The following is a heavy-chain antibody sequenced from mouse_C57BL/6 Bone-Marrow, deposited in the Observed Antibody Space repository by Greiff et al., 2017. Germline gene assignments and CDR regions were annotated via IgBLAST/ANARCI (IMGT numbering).Heavy chain of an antibody. V-gene: IGHV1-15*01. J-gene: IGHJ4*01. CDR2: IDPETGGT. CDR3: TREDGYYAMDY. D-gene: IGHD2-3*01. CDR1: GYTFTDYE. Sequence: QVQLQQSGAELVRPGASVTLSCKASGYTFTDYEMHWVKQTPVHGLEWIGAIDPETGGTAYNQKFKGKAILTADKSSSTAYMELRSLTSEDSAVYYCTREDGYYAMDYWGQGTSVTVSS.